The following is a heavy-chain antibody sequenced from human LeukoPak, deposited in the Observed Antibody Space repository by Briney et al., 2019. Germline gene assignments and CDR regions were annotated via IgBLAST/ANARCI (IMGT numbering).Heavy chain of an antibody. CDR3: TSLASYCGGDCYSDPFDY. Sequence: GGSLRLSCAASGLTFSGSAMHWVRQASGKGLEWVGRIRSKANSYATAYAASVKGRFTISRDDSKNTAYLQMNSLKTEDTAVYYCTSLASYCGGDCYSDPFDYWGQGTLVTVSS. CDR2: IRSKANSYAT. J-gene: IGHJ4*02. D-gene: IGHD2-21*02. CDR1: GLTFSGSA. V-gene: IGHV3-73*01.